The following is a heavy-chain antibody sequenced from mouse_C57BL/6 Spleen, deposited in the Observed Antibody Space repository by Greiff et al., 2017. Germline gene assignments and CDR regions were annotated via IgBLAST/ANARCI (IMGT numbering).Heavy chain of an antibody. J-gene: IGHJ2*01. CDR1: GYTFTSYW. CDR2: INPSNGGT. V-gene: IGHV1-53*01. CDR3: ARWLWDG. D-gene: IGHD1-1*02. Sequence: VQVVESGAELMKPGASVKLSCKATGYTFTSYWMHWVKQRPGQGLEWIGNINPSNGGTNYNEKFKSKATLTVDKSSSTAYMQLSSLTSEDSAVYYCARWLWDGWGQGTTLTVSS.